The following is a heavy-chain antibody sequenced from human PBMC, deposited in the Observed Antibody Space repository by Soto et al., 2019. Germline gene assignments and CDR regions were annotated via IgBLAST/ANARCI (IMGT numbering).Heavy chain of an antibody. V-gene: IGHV4-30-2*01. J-gene: IGHJ6*02. D-gene: IGHD3-16*02. CDR1: GVSMSSGVYS. CDR3: ARLVGVTGGYYYGLDV. Sequence: QLQLQESVSRLVKPSHTLSLTCGVSGVSMSSGVYSWTWIRQTPGKGLEWIGYMYHSGGTYYNPSLQSRVTISVDRSTYLFSLELTHVTAADTAVYYSARLVGVTGGYYYGLDVWGQGTTVTVSS. CDR2: MYHSGGT.